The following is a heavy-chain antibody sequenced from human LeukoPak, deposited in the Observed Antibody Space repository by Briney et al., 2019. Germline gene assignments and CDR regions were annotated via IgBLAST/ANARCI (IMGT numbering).Heavy chain of an antibody. Sequence: ASVKVSCKASGGTFSSYAISWVRQAPGQGLEWMGGIIPIFGTANYAQKFQGRVTITADESTSTAYMELSSLRSEDTAVYYCARVSNPHYYDSSGYHVDWGQGTMVTVSS. CDR2: IIPIFGTA. D-gene: IGHD3-22*01. V-gene: IGHV1-69*13. J-gene: IGHJ3*01. CDR3: ARVSNPHYYDSSGYHVD. CDR1: GGTFSSYA.